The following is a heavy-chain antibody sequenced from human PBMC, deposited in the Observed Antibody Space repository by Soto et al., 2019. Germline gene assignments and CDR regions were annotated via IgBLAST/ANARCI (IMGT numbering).Heavy chain of an antibody. CDR2: INPSGGST. CDR3: ATDTAMVRLEYYYYGMDV. Sequence: ASVKVSCKASGYTFTSYSISWVRQAPGQGLEWMGIINPSGGSTSYAQKFQGRVTMTRDTSTSTVYMELSSLRSEDTAVYYCATDTAMVRLEYYYYGMDVWGQGTTVTVSS. V-gene: IGHV1-46*03. J-gene: IGHJ6*02. D-gene: IGHD5-18*01. CDR1: GYTFTSYS.